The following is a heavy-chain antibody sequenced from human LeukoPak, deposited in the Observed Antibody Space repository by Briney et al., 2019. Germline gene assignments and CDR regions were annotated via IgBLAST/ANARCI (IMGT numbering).Heavy chain of an antibody. D-gene: IGHD3-9*01. Sequence: SETLSLTCTVSGASISSFYWTWIRQPAGKGLEWIGLIYSSGSTNYNPSLKSRVTMSVDTSKNQFSLKLSSVTAADTAVYYCARGKLRYFDWYIGGDWFDPWGQGTLVTVSS. CDR1: GASISSFY. CDR3: ARGKLRYFDWYIGGDWFDP. V-gene: IGHV4-4*07. CDR2: IYSSGST. J-gene: IGHJ5*02.